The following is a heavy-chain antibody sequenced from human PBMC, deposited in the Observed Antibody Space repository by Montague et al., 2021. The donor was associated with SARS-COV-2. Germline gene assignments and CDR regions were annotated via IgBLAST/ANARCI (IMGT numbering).Heavy chain of an antibody. D-gene: IGHD1-26*01. V-gene: IGHV4-34*01. CDR2: INHSGTT. CDR1: DGSFSNFS. Sequence: SETLSLTCSVYDGSFSNFSWLWFRHPPAQGLEWVWEINHSGTTYYNPSXRSRVTISVDTSRNQFSLKLNSVTAADAAVYYCASGDDNGSGYLDVWGKGTTVTVSS. J-gene: IGHJ6*03. CDR3: ASGDDNGSGYLDV.